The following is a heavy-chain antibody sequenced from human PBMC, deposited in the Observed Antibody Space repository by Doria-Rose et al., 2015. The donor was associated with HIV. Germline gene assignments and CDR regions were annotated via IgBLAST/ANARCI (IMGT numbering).Heavy chain of an antibody. D-gene: IGHD6-13*01. J-gene: IGHJ4*02. CDR3: ARIKSSRWYHKYYFDF. Sequence: QESGPVLVKPTETLTLTCTVSGVSLSSPGMGVSWIRQPPGKALGWLANIFSDDERSYNTSLKSRLTIARGASKSQVFLTMTDMDPVDTATYYCARIKSSRWYHKYYFDFWGQGTLVIVSA. CDR2: IFSDDER. V-gene: IGHV2-26*01. CDR1: GVSLSSPGMG.